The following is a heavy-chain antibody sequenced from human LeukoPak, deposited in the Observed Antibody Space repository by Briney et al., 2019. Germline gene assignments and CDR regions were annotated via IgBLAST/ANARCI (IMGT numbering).Heavy chain of an antibody. J-gene: IGHJ3*02. CDR3: ARRVVVAALAAFDI. Sequence: GESLKISCEVSGYSFISYWIGRARQMPGKGLEWMGIIYPGDSDTTYSPSFQGQVTISADKSISTAYLQWSSLKASDTAMYYCARRVVVAALAAFDIWGQGTMVTVSS. V-gene: IGHV5-51*01. CDR2: IYPGDSDT. CDR1: GYSFISYW. D-gene: IGHD2-15*01.